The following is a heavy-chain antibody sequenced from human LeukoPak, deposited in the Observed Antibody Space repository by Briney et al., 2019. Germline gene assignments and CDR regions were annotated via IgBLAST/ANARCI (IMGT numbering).Heavy chain of an antibody. D-gene: IGHD3-10*01. V-gene: IGHV3-23*01. CDR3: AKYFASGSYYKLPH. CDR2: ISGSGAYT. Sequence: GGSLRLSCAASGFTFSSYAMSWVRQAPGKGLEWVSTISGSGAYTYYADSVKGRFTISRDNSKNTLYPQMNSLRAEDTAVYYCAKYFASGSYYKLPHWGQGTLVTVSS. CDR1: GFTFSSYA. J-gene: IGHJ1*01.